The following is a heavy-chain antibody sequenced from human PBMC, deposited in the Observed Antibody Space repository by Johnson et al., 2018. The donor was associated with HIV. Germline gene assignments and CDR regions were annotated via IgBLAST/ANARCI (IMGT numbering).Heavy chain of an antibody. CDR3: AKDIASGYTNGGTLDI. V-gene: IGHV3-9*01. CDR1: GFTFNDYA. Sequence: VQLVESGGGLVQPGRSLILSCAASGFTFNDYAMHWVRQAPGKGLGWVSTISWNSGISCYVDSVKGRFTISRDNAKNSLFLQMNSLRPEDTGLYYCAKDIASGYTNGGTLDIWGQGTMVTVSS. CDR2: ISWNSGIS. J-gene: IGHJ3*02. D-gene: IGHD6-19*01.